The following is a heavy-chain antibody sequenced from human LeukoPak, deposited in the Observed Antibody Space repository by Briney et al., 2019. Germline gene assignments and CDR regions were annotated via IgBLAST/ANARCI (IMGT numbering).Heavy chain of an antibody. CDR3: ARGQFGEGDFDY. J-gene: IGHJ4*02. V-gene: IGHV4-34*01. D-gene: IGHD3-10*01. CDR2: INHSGST. Sequence: PSETLSLTCAVYGGSFSGYSWSWIRQPPGKGLEWIGEINHSGSTNYNPSLKSGVTISVDTSKNQFSLMLSSVTAADTAVYYCARGQFGEGDFDYWGQGTLVTVSS. CDR1: GGSFSGYS.